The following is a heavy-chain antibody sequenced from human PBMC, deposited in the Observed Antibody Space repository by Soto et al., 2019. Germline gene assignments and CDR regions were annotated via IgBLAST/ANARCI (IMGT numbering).Heavy chain of an antibody. V-gene: IGHV4-59*12. Sequence: PSETLSLTCTVSGGSISSYYWSWIRQPPGKGLEWIGYIYYSGSTYYNPSLKSRVTISVDTSKNQFSLKLSSVTAADTALYYCAREAREYSSSRVQDYWGQGTLVTVSS. J-gene: IGHJ4*02. CDR1: GGSISSYY. CDR2: IYYSGST. CDR3: AREAREYSSSRVQDY. D-gene: IGHD6-6*01.